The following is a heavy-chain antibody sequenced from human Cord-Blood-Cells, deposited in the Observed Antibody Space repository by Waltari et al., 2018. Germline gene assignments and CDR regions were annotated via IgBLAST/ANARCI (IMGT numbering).Heavy chain of an antibody. Sequence: QVQLVQSGAEVKKPGASVKVSCKASGYTFTSYDINWVRQATGQGLEWMGGMNPNSGNTGSAQKFQCRVTITRNTSISTAYMELGSLRSEDTAVYYCARGSLGIGSYGYWGQGTLVTVSS. CDR1: GYTFTSYD. CDR2: MNPNSGNT. J-gene: IGHJ4*02. CDR3: ARGSLGIGSYGY. V-gene: IGHV1-8*03. D-gene: IGHD1-26*01.